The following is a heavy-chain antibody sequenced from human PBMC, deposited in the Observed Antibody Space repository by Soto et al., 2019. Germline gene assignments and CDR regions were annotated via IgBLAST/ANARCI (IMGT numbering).Heavy chain of an antibody. V-gene: IGHV3-53*01. CDR2: IYSGGST. Sequence: GGSLRLSCAASGFTVSDNYMSWVRQAPGKGLEGVSVIYSGGSTYYADSVKGRFTISRDNSKNTLYLQVNSLRADDTAVYYCAKGSGYDYTYYYHCYMDVWGKGTTVTVSS. CDR3: AKGSGYDYTYYYHCYMDV. J-gene: IGHJ6*03. CDR1: GFTVSDNY. D-gene: IGHD5-12*01.